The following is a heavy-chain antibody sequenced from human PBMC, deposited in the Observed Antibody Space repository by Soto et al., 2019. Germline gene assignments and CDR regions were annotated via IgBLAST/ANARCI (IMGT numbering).Heavy chain of an antibody. V-gene: IGHV4-4*07. Sequence: SETLSLTCTVSGGSISSYYWSWIRQPAGQGLEWIGRIYTSGSTKYNPSLKSRVTMSVDTSKNQFSLKLSSVTAADTAVYYCAGQRGARGFWSGYYGYYYGMDVWGQGTTV. CDR1: GGSISSYY. D-gene: IGHD3-3*01. CDR2: IYTSGST. CDR3: AGQRGARGFWSGYYGYYYGMDV. J-gene: IGHJ6*02.